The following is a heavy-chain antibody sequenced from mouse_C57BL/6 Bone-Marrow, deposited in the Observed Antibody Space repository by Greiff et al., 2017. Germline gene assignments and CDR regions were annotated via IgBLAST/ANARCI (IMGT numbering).Heavy chain of an antibody. CDR1: GFTFSSYA. CDR3: TREEGDCDDAMDY. CDR2: ISSGGDYI. Sequence: EVQGVESGEGLVKPGGSLKLSCAASGFTFSSYAMSWVRQTPEKRLEWVAYISSGGDYIYYADTVKGRFTISRDNARNTLYLQVSSLKSEDTAMYYCTREEGDCDDAMDYWGQGTSVTVSS. V-gene: IGHV5-9-1*02. J-gene: IGHJ4*01.